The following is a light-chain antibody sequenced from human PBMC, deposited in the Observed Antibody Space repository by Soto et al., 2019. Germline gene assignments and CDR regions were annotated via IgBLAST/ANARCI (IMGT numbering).Light chain of an antibody. V-gene: IGKV3-20*01. CDR1: QSVSSSS. Sequence: SVLTQSTATLSSYPGERATLSCRASQSVSSSSLAWYQQKPGQAPRLLIYGASSRATGIPDRFSGSGSGTDFTLTISRLEPEDFAVYYCQQYGSSPLTFGGGTKMDIK. CDR2: GAS. J-gene: IGKJ4*01. CDR3: QQYGSSPLT.